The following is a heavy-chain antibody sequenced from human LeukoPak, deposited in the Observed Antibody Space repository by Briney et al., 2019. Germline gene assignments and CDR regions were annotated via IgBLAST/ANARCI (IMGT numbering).Heavy chain of an antibody. CDR1: GGTFSGYA. D-gene: IGHD3-22*01. CDR2: IIPIFGTA. J-gene: IGHJ5*02. V-gene: IGHV1-69*01. Sequence: SVKVSCKASGGTFSGYAISWVRQAPGQGLGWMGGIIPIFGTANYAQKFQGRVTITADESTSTAYMELSSLRSEDTAVYYCARGGDYYDSSGYYWFDPWGQGTLVTVSS. CDR3: ARGGDYYDSSGYYWFDP.